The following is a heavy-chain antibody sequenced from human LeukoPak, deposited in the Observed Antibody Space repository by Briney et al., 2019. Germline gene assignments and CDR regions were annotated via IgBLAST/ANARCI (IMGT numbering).Heavy chain of an antibody. J-gene: IGHJ4*02. Sequence: ASVTVSCKASGYTFINYYIHWVRQTPGQGLEWMGIIDPNDGGTTYAQKFRGRVTVTRDTSTDTVYMELNSLRSEDTGVYYCARAPQNHMNHWGQGTLVTVSS. CDR2: IDPNDGGT. CDR1: GYTFINYY. V-gene: IGHV1-46*01. D-gene: IGHD1-14*01. CDR3: ARAPQNHMNH.